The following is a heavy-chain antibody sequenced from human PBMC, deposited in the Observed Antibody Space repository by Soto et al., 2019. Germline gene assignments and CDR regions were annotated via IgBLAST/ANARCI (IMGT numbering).Heavy chain of an antibody. CDR3: AKAGYYDSSGYSGYFQH. Sequence: QVQLVESGGGVVQPGRSLRLSCAASGFTFSSYGMHWVRQAPGKGLEWVAVISYDGSNKYYADSVKGRFTISRDNSKNTLYLQMNSLRAEDTAGYYCAKAGYYDSSGYSGYFQHWGQGTLVTVSS. CDR1: GFTFSSYG. J-gene: IGHJ1*01. D-gene: IGHD3-22*01. V-gene: IGHV3-30*18. CDR2: ISYDGSNK.